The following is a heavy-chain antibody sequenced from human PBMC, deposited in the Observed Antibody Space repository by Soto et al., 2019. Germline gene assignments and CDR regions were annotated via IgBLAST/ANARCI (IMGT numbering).Heavy chain of an antibody. V-gene: IGHV3-33*01. J-gene: IGHJ4*02. CDR2: IWYDGSKK. Sequence: QVQLVESGGGVVQPGRSLRLSCAASGFTFSSYGMHWVRQAPGKGLEWVAVIWYDGSKKYYADSVKGRFTISRDNSTNKLYLQMSSLRDEDTAVYYCARDGLGYCSSTSCYANYWGQGTLVSVSS. CDR1: GFTFSSYG. CDR3: ARDGLGYCSSTSCYANY. D-gene: IGHD2-2*01.